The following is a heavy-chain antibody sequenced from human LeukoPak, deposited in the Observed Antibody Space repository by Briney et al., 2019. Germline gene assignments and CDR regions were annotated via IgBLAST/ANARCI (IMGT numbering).Heavy chain of an antibody. Sequence: GSLRLSCAASGITVNSTYISWVRQAPGKGLEWVSVAYSDGNAYYAGSVKGRFTISRDNSKNTLSLQMNSLRAEDTAVYYCARLFGSGWPGYFYYAMDVWGQGTTVAVSS. CDR2: AYSDGNA. D-gene: IGHD6-19*01. V-gene: IGHV3-66*04. CDR3: ARLFGSGWPGYFYYAMDV. CDR1: GITVNSTY. J-gene: IGHJ6*02.